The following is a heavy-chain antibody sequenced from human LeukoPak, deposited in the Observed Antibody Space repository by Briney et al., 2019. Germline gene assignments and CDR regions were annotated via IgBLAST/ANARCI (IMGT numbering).Heavy chain of an antibody. D-gene: IGHD6-19*01. Sequence: SETLSLTCTVSGDSISSYYWSWIRQPAGKGLEWIGRIYTSGSTSYNPSLKSRVTMSVDTSKNQFSLKLSSVTAADTAVYYCAREVVVAGKGGFDYWGQGTLVTVSS. V-gene: IGHV4-4*07. CDR3: AREVVVAGKGGFDY. CDR1: GDSISSYY. J-gene: IGHJ4*02. CDR2: IYTSGST.